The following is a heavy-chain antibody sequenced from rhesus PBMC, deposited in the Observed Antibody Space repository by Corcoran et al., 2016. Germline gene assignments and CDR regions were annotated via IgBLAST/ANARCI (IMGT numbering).Heavy chain of an antibody. Sequence: EVQLVESGGGLVQPGGSLRLSCAASGFTFCSYAMSWVRQAPGKGLEWVSYISYTGKTRYYADYVKGRFTISRDNAKNSLSLKMSSLRAEDTAVYYCTREYRGYFDLWGPGTPITISS. D-gene: IGHD1-1*01. J-gene: IGHJ2*01. CDR3: TREYRGYFDL. CDR2: ISYTGKTR. V-gene: IGHV3-136*01. CDR1: GFTFCSYA.